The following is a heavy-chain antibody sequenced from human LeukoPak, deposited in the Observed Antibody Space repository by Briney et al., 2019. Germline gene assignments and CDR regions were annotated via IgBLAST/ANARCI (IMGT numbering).Heavy chain of an antibody. CDR2: ISAYNGNT. CDR1: GYTFTSYG. V-gene: IGHV1-18*01. Sequence: GASVKVSCKASGYTFTSYGISWVRQAPGQGLEWMGWISAYNGNTNYAQKLQGRVTMTTDTSTSTAYMELRSLRSDDTAVYYCARLLLWFGELGDEGGVHFDYWGQGTLVTVSS. CDR3: ARLLLWFGELGDEGGVHFDY. D-gene: IGHD3-10*01. J-gene: IGHJ4*02.